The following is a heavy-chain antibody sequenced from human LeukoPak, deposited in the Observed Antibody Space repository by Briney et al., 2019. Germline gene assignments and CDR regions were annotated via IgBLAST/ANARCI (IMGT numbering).Heavy chain of an antibody. CDR2: IWYDGSNK. J-gene: IGHJ4*02. V-gene: IGHV3-33*01. CDR1: GFTFSNYG. D-gene: IGHD6-13*01. Sequence: RGSLRLSCAAPGFTFSNYGIHWVRHAPGKGLEWVAVIWYDGSNKHYAGSVKGRFTISRDNSKNTLYLQMNSLRVEDTAVYYCARDSSNAADYWGQGSLVAVSS. CDR3: ARDSSNAADY.